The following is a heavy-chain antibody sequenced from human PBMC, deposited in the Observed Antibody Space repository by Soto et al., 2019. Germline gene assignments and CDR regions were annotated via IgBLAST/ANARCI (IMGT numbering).Heavy chain of an antibody. D-gene: IGHD3-22*01. CDR3: ARDLDYYDSSGYYYYYYYGMDV. J-gene: IGHJ6*02. V-gene: IGHV1-69*01. Sequence: QVQLVQSGAEVKKPGSSVKVSCKASGGTFSSYAISWVRQAPGQGLEWMGGIIPIFGTANYGQKFQGRVTITADESTSTAYMELSSLRSEDTAVYYCARDLDYYDSSGYYYYYYYGMDVWGPGTTVNVSS. CDR2: IIPIFGTA. CDR1: GGTFSSYA.